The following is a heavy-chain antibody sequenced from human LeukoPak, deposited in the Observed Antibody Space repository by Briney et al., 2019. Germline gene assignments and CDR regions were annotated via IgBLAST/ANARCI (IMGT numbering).Heavy chain of an antibody. CDR3: ARHMTTVVTSLDY. D-gene: IGHD4-23*01. CDR1: GYDFSSYG. Sequence: ASVKVSCKASGYDFSSYGLSWVRHVPGQSLQWMGWISVYDGKTDYGPLQGRVTMTTDTFTGTAYMELRNPRSEDTAIYYCARHMTTVVTSLDYWGQGTMVTVSS. V-gene: IGHV1-18*01. J-gene: IGHJ4*02. CDR2: ISVYDGKT.